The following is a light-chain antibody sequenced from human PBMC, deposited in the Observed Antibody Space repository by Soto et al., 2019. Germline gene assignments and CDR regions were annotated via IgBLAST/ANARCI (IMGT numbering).Light chain of an antibody. J-gene: IGLJ1*01. CDR2: DVS. Sequence: QSALTQPRSVSGSPGQSVTISCTGTSSDVGGYNYVSWYQQHPGKAPKLMIYDVSKRPSGVPDRFSGSKSGNTASLTISGLQAEDEADYYCCSYAGSYTLYVFGTGP. V-gene: IGLV2-11*01. CDR3: CSYAGSYTLYV. CDR1: SSDVGGYNY.